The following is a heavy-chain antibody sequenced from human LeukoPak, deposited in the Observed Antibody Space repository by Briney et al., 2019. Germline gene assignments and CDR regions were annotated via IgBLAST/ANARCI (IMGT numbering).Heavy chain of an antibody. CDR2: IKQNGDEK. CDR1: GFTFSNFW. D-gene: IGHD1-26*01. J-gene: IGHJ4*02. V-gene: IGHV3-7*01. Sequence: PGGSLRLSCVASGFTFSNFWMSWVRQAPGKGLEWVANIKQNGDEKYYVDSVKGRFTISRDNAKNSLYLQMNSLRVEDTAVYYCARSGVGVKDYWGQGTLVTVSS. CDR3: ARSGVGVKDY.